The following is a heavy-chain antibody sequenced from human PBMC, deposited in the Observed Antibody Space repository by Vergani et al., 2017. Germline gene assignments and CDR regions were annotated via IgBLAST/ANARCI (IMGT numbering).Heavy chain of an antibody. D-gene: IGHD3-16*01. CDR2: IYHSGGA. V-gene: IGHV4-59*04. CDR1: GVSVTDYN. Sequence: QAQLQESGPGLVKPSETLSLTCHVFGVSVTDYNCNWIRQAPGKGLEWIGNIYHSGGAYYNPSLESRVTPSIDTTKNQFSLKLKSVTAADTAVYYCARCFRDEGMIYGGTVENWFDPWGQGTLVTVSS. CDR3: ARCFRDEGMIYGGTVENWFDP. J-gene: IGHJ5*02.